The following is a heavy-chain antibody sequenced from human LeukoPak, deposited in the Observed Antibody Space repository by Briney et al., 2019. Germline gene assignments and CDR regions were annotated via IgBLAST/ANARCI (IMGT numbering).Heavy chain of an antibody. CDR2: ISGSGAST. CDR1: GLTFSTYA. Sequence: PGGSLRLSCAASGLTFSTYAMSWVRQAPGKGLEWVSTISGSGASTYYADSVKGRFTISRDNSKDSLYLQMDSLRAEDTAVYYCAKDRAYGDFFLDYWGQGTLVTVSS. V-gene: IGHV3-23*01. CDR3: AKDRAYGDFFLDY. J-gene: IGHJ4*02. D-gene: IGHD4-17*01.